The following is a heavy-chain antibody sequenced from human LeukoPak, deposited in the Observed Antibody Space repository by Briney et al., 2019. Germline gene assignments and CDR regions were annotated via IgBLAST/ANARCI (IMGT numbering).Heavy chain of an antibody. CDR3: ARDSSAYYTFDI. D-gene: IGHD3-22*01. J-gene: IGHJ3*02. Sequence: GGSLRLSCAASGFTFSTYSMNWVRQAPGKGLEWVSSISSSGGYIFDADSVKGRFTVSRDNAKNSLYLQMNSLRAEDTAVYYCARDSSAYYTFDIWGQGTMVTVSS. CDR1: GFTFSTYS. CDR2: ISSSGGYI. V-gene: IGHV3-21*01.